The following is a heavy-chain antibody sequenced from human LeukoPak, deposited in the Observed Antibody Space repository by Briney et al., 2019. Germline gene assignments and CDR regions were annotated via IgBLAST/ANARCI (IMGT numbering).Heavy chain of an antibody. CDR2: INPSGDNT. Sequence: ASVKVSCKASGYTFTNNYMHWVRQAPGQGLEWMGIINPSGDNTWYAQKFQGRVTLTRDMATSTDYMEVSSLRSKDTAVYYCARDNSLGDSAWWFDPWGQGTLVTVSS. CDR3: ARDNSLGDSAWWFDP. D-gene: IGHD5-12*01. V-gene: IGHV1-46*01. CDR1: GYTFTNNY. J-gene: IGHJ5*02.